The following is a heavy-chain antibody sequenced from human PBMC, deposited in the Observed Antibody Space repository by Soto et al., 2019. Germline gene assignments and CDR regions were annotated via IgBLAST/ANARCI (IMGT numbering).Heavy chain of an antibody. Sequence: EVQLLESGGGLVQPGGSLRLSCAASGFTFSSYAMSWVRQAPGKGLEWVSAISGSGGSTYYADSVKGRFTISRDNSKNTLYLQMNSLRAEDTAVYYCAKDKENYYDSSGYYFLYWGQGTLVTVSS. CDR3: AKDKENYYDSSGYYFLY. V-gene: IGHV3-23*01. D-gene: IGHD3-22*01. CDR1: GFTFSSYA. CDR2: ISGSGGST. J-gene: IGHJ4*02.